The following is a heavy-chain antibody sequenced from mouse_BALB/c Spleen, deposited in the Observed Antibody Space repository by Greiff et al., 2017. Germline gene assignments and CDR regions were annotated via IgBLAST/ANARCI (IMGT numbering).Heavy chain of an antibody. Sequence: VNLVESGGDLVKPGGSLKLSCAASGFTFSSYGMSWVRQTPDKRLEWVATISSGGGYTYYTDSVKGRFTITRDNARNTLYLQRSSLMSEDTAMYYGARHYGYDKRGRDYWGQGTTLTVSS. CDR3: ARHYGYDKRGRDY. CDR1: GFTFSSYG. CDR2: ISSGGGYT. J-gene: IGHJ2*01. D-gene: IGHD2-2*01. V-gene: IGHV5-6*01.